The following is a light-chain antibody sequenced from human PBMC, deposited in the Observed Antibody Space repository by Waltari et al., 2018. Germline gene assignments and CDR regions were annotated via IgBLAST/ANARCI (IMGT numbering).Light chain of an antibody. CDR2: AAS. CDR3: QQSYSTRVT. V-gene: IGKV1-39*01. CDR1: QSISSY. J-gene: IGKJ4*01. Sequence: DIQMTQSPSSLSASVGDRVTITCRASQSISSYLNWYQQKPGKAPKLLIYAASSLQSGVPSRFSGSGSGTDFTLTISSLQPEDFATYYCQQSYSTRVTFGGGTKVETK.